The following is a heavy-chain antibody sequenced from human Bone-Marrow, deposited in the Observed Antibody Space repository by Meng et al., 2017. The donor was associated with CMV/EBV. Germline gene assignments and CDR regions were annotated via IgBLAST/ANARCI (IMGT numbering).Heavy chain of an antibody. Sequence: QVQVVQSGAGVKEPGSSVKVSCKASGGTFSSYAISWVRQAPGQGLEWMGGIIPIFGTANYAQKFQGRVTITADESTSAAYMELSSLRSEDTAVYYCARGVLFGEAGTVLDYWGQGTLVTVSS. V-gene: IGHV1-69*12. D-gene: IGHD1-7*01. J-gene: IGHJ4*02. CDR1: GGTFSSYA. CDR3: ARGVLFGEAGTVLDY. CDR2: IIPIFGTA.